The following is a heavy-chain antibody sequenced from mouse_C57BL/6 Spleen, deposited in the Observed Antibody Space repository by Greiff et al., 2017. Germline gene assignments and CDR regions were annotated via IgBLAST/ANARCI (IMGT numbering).Heavy chain of an antibody. CDR2: IYPSDGST. D-gene: IGHD1-1*01. J-gene: IGHJ2*01. CDR1: GYTFTSYD. Sequence: VQLQQPGPELVKPGASVKLSCKASGYTFTSYDINWVKQRPGQGLEWIGRIYPSDGSTKYNEKFKGKATLTVDTTSSTAYMELHSLSSEDSAVYFCARFPTVVDFGYWGQGTTLTVSS. V-gene: IGHV1-85*01. CDR3: ARFPTVVDFGY.